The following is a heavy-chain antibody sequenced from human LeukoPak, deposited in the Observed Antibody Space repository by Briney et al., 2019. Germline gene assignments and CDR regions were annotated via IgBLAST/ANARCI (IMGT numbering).Heavy chain of an antibody. CDR2: INPSGGST. CDR3: ARDKLRYFDWLFPPYYYMDV. D-gene: IGHD3-9*01. J-gene: IGHJ6*03. V-gene: IGHV1-46*01. Sequence: ASVKVSCKASGYTFTSYYMHWVRQAPGQGLEWMGIINPSGGSTSYAQKFQGRVTMTRDMSTSTVYMELSSLRSEDTAVYYCARDKLRYFDWLFPPYYYMDVWGKGTTVTVSS. CDR1: GYTFTSYY.